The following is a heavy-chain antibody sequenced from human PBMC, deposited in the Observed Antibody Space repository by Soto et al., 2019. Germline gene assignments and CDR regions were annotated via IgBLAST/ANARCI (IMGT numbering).Heavy chain of an antibody. CDR1: GGSISSYY. V-gene: IGHV4-59*01. D-gene: IGHD6-6*01. CDR3: ARDKGPSSSSVSDYYYYYMDV. Sequence: SETLSLTCTVSGGSISSYYWSWIRQPPGKGLEWIGYIYYSGSTNYNPSLKSRVTISVDTSKNQFSLKLSSVTAADTAVYYCARDKGPSSSSVSDYYYYYMDVWGKGTTVTVSS. J-gene: IGHJ6*03. CDR2: IYYSGST.